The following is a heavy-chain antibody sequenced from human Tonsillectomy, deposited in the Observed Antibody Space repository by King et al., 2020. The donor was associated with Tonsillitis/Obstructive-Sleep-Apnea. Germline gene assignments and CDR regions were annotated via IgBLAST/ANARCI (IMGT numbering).Heavy chain of an antibody. CDR3: AREGGVVVPAAMDHWYFDL. V-gene: IGHV3-21*01. CDR2: ISSSSSYI. J-gene: IGHJ2*01. CDR1: GFTFSSYS. D-gene: IGHD2-2*01. Sequence: VQLVESGGGLVKPGGSLRLSCAASGFTFSSYSMNWVRQAPGKGLEWVSSISSSSSYIYYADSVKGRFTISRDNAKNSLYLQMNSLRAEDTAVYYCAREGGVVVPAAMDHWYFDLWGRGTLVTVSS.